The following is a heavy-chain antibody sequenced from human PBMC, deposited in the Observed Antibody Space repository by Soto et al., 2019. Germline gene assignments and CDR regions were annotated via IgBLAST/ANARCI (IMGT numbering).Heavy chain of an antibody. CDR2: IYYSGST. J-gene: IGHJ3*02. Sequence: TLSLTCTVSGGSISSGGYCWSWIRQHPGKGLEWIGYIYYSGSTYYNPSLKSRVTISVDTSKNQFSLKLSSVTAADTAVYYCARDKTPGIAAADDAFDIWGEGTMVTVSS. V-gene: IGHV4-31*03. D-gene: IGHD6-13*01. CDR3: ARDKTPGIAAADDAFDI. CDR1: GGSISSGGYC.